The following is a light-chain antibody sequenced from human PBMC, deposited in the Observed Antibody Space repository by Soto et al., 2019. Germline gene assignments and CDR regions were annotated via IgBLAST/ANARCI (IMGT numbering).Light chain of an antibody. CDR2: AAS. CDR3: QQSYSTPYT. CDR1: QSISSY. V-gene: IGKV1-39*01. Sequence: DIPMTQSPSSLSASVGDRVTITCRASQSISSYLNWYQQKPGKAPNLLIYAASSLQSGVPLRFSGSGSGTDFTLTISSLQPEDFATYYCQQSYSTPYTFGQGTKLEIK. J-gene: IGKJ2*01.